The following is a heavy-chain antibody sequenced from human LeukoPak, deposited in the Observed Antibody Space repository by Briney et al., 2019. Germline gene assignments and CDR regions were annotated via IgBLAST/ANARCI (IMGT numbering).Heavy chain of an antibody. CDR3: EYSSGYYFDY. CDR2: ISGSGGST. Sequence: GGSLRLSCAAPGFTFSSYAMSWVRQAPGKGLEWVSAISGSGGSTYYADSVKGRFTISRDNSKNTLYLQMNGLRAEDTAVYYCEYSSGYYFDYWGQGTLVTVSS. V-gene: IGHV3-23*01. J-gene: IGHJ4*02. D-gene: IGHD3-22*01. CDR1: GFTFSSYA.